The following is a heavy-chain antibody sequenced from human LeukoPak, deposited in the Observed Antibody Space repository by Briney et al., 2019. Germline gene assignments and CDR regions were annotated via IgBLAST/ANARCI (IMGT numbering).Heavy chain of an antibody. D-gene: IGHD6-13*01. V-gene: IGHV4-59*01. CDR2: MYHSGST. CDR3: ARDQGSGRGSSSWYDTNGVDAFDI. CDR1: GGSISSYY. J-gene: IGHJ3*02. Sequence: SETLSLTCTVSGGSISSYYWSWIRQPPGKGLEWIGSMYHSGSTYYNPSLKSRVTISVDTSKNQFSLKLSSVTAADTAVYYCARDQGSGRGSSSWYDTNGVDAFDIWGQGTMVTVSS.